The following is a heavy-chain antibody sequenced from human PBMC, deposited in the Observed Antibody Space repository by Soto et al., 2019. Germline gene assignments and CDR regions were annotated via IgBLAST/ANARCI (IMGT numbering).Heavy chain of an antibody. V-gene: IGHV3-48*03. CDR2: ISSSGSVI. J-gene: IGHJ6*02. Sequence: GESLKISCVASGFTFRSYEMNWFRQSPGKVLEWVSYISSSGSVIKYGDSVKGRFTISRDNAKNSLYLQMNSLRAEDTALYYCTRSGNNFHSYGMHLWGQGTTVTLSS. CDR3: TRSGNNFHSYGMHL. CDR1: GFTFRSYE. D-gene: IGHD1-20*01.